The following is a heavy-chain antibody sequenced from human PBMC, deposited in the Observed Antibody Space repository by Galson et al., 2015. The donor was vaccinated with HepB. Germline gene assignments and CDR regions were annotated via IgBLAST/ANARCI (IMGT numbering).Heavy chain of an antibody. D-gene: IGHD3-3*01. CDR1: GFSFGEYA. CDR3: ARDARTHDSWSGNPYHDSWSGDPYALYYSDY. Sequence: SLRLSCAGSGFSFGEYAMSWFRQAPGKGLEWVGFIRDKASGGTTEYAASVKGRFTISRNDSKSIAYLQMNSLKTEDTAVYYCARDARTHDSWSGNPYHDSWSGDPYALYYSDYWGQGTLVTVSS. V-gene: IGHV3-49*03. CDR2: IRDKASGGTT. J-gene: IGHJ4*02.